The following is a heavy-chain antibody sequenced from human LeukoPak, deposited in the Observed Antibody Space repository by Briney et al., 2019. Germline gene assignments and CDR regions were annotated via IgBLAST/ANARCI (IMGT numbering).Heavy chain of an antibody. Sequence: GGSLRLSCAASEFTFGPYPMNWVRQAPGKGLEWVSYISSRSDTMYYADSVKGRFTISRDNAKNSLYPQMNSLRVEDTAVYYCASGMRVGPNIWGQGTLVTVSS. CDR2: ISSRSDTM. CDR3: ASGMRVGPNI. V-gene: IGHV3-48*04. CDR1: EFTFGPYP. J-gene: IGHJ4*02. D-gene: IGHD1-26*01.